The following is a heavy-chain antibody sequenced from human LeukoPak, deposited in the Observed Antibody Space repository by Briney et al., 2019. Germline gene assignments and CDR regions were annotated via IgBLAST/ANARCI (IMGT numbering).Heavy chain of an antibody. CDR3: ATRGHIVVMAKPVVDP. CDR2: ISLSGTDT. Sequence: GGSLRLSCAASGFTFSSYAMSWVRQAPGKGLEWVSGISLSGTDTYYTDSVRGRFIISRDNSKNTLYLQMNSLRAEDTAVYYCATRGHIVVMAKPVVDPWGQGTLVTVSS. CDR1: GFTFSSYA. V-gene: IGHV3-23*01. D-gene: IGHD2-8*01. J-gene: IGHJ5*02.